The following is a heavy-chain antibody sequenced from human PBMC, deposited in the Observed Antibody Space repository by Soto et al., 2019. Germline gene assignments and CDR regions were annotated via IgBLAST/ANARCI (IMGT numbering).Heavy chain of an antibody. J-gene: IGHJ4*02. CDR1: GXSVSSSAYD. CDR2: IYYSGRT. D-gene: IGHD2-21*02. Sequence: XTLSLPCMVSGXSVSSSAYDWGWSRQPPGKGLEWIGSIYYSGRTYYNPSFKSRVTISIDTSKNQFSLKLSSVPAPDTAVSYCARQRTTVVTQAYFDHWGQGALVTVSS. CDR3: ARQRTTVVTQAYFDH. V-gene: IGHV4-39*01.